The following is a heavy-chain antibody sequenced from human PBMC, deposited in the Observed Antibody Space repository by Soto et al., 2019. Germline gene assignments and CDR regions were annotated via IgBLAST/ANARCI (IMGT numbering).Heavy chain of an antibody. CDR3: ARGGCSRSNCYPRWYFDL. D-gene: IGHD2-2*01. CDR1: GFTFNDYY. CDR2: ISNTGTTI. V-gene: IGHV3-11*01. Sequence: QVQLVESGGGLVKPGGSLRLSCTASGFTFNDYYMNYFRQPPGKGLEWISYISNTGTTIYYADSVKGRLTIARGTSRNSVFVRMHSLGGEDTGLYYWARGGCSRSNCYPRWYFDLWGRGTLVSVSS. J-gene: IGHJ2*01.